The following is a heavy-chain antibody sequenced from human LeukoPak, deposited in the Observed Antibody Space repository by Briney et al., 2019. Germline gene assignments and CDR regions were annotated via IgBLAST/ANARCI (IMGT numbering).Heavy chain of an antibody. CDR1: GGSFSGYY. CDR3: ASARGEWLVRNWFDP. CDR2: INHSGST. J-gene: IGHJ5*02. D-gene: IGHD6-19*01. Sequence: SETLSLTCAVYGGSFSGYYWSWIRQPPGKGLEWIGEINHSGSTNYNPSLKSRVTISVDTSKNQFSLKLSSVTAADTAVYYCASARGEWLVRNWFDPLGPGNPGHRLL. V-gene: IGHV4-34*01.